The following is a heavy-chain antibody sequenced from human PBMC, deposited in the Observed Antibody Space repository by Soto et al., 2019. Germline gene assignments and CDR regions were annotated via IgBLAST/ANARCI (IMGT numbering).Heavy chain of an antibody. V-gene: IGHV3-66*01. CDR2: IYSGGST. CDR1: GFTVTSHY. CDR3: ARDLSFHY. Sequence: GGSLRLSCAASGFTVTSHYMSWVRQAPGKGLEWVPVIYSGGSTYYAVSVKGRFTISRDNSKNTLYLQMNSLRAEDTAVYYCARDLSFHYWGQGTLVTV. J-gene: IGHJ4*02.